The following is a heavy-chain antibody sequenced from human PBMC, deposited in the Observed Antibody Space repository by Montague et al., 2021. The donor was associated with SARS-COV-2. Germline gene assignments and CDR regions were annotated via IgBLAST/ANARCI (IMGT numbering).Heavy chain of an antibody. J-gene: IGHJ4*02. Sequence: SETLSLTCTVSGGSISGYFWNWIRQSPGKGLEWIGYIYYSGTTKYNPALKSRVAISLETSKNQFSLKLNSVTAADTAAYYCAATDYFASGKCDFWGQGTWVTVSS. CDR3: AATDYFASGKCDF. D-gene: IGHD3-10*01. V-gene: IGHV4-59*08. CDR2: IYYSGTT. CDR1: GGSISGYF.